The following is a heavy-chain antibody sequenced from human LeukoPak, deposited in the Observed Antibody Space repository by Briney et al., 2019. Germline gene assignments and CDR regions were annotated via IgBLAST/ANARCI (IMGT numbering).Heavy chain of an antibody. D-gene: IGHD6-13*01. V-gene: IGHV4-59*12. CDR1: GGSISSYY. CDR2: IYYSGST. CDR3: ARGPRGAVAGRGTLGYYMDV. Sequence: TSETLSLTCTVSGGSISSYYWSWIRQPPGKGLEWIGYIYYSGSTNYNPSLKSRVTISVDTSKNQFSLKLSSVTAADTAVYYCARGPRGAVAGRGTLGYYMDVWGKGTTVTVSS. J-gene: IGHJ6*03.